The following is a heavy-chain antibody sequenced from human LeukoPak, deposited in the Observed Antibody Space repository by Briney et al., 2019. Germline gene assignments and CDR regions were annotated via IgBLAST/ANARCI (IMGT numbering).Heavy chain of an antibody. Sequence: GGSLRLPCAASGFTFSSYGMHWVRQAPGKGLEWVAFIRYDGSNKYYADSVKGRFTISRDNSKNTLYLQMNSLRAEDTAVYYCAKGDYESPNWFDPWGQGTLVTVSS. CDR3: AKGDYESPNWFDP. J-gene: IGHJ5*02. D-gene: IGHD4-17*01. CDR1: GFTFSSYG. V-gene: IGHV3-30*02. CDR2: IRYDGSNK.